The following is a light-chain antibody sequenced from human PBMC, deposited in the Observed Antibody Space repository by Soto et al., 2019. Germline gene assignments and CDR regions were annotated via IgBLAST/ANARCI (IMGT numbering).Light chain of an antibody. J-gene: IGLJ1*01. Sequence: QSALTQPPSVSGCPGQSVTISCTGTSSDVGGYNRVSWYQQPPGKAPKLLIYDVSNRPSGGSTRFSGSKSGNTASLTISGLQAEDEADYYCTSYATGSAYVFGPGTKLTVL. CDR1: SSDVGGYNR. CDR3: TSYATGSAYV. V-gene: IGLV2-18*02. CDR2: DVS.